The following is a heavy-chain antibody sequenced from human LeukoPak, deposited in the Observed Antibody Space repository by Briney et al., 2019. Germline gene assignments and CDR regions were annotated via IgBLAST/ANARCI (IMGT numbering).Heavy chain of an antibody. CDR3: AYGDYVGGWFDL. V-gene: IGHV1-46*01. CDR2: INPSGGST. J-gene: IGHJ5*02. Sequence: ASVKVSSKASGYTFTGYYMHWVRQAPGQGLEWMGIINPSGGSTSYAQKFQGRVTMTRDTSTSTVYMELSSLRSEDTAVYYCAYGDYVGGWFDLWGQGTLVTVSS. D-gene: IGHD4-17*01. CDR1: GYTFTGYY.